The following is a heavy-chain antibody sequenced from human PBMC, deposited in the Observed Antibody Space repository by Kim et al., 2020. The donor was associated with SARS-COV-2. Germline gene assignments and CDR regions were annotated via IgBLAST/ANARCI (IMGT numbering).Heavy chain of an antibody. D-gene: IGHD1-1*01. Sequence: GGSLRLSCAASGFTFSSYGMHWVRQAPGKGLEWVAVISYDGSNKYYADSVKGRFTISRDNSKNTLYLQMNSLRAEDTAVYYCAKRGERGRKMYYFDYWGQGTLVTVSS. CDR3: AKRGERGRKMYYFDY. CDR1: GFTFSSYG. J-gene: IGHJ4*02. V-gene: IGHV3-30*18. CDR2: ISYDGSNK.